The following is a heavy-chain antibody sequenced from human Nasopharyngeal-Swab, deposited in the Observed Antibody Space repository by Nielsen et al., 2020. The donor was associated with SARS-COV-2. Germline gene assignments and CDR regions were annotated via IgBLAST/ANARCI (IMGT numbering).Heavy chain of an antibody. CDR3: ARQAFLSGSYRADYYYGMDV. V-gene: IGHV2-5*02. D-gene: IGHD1-26*01. CDR2: IYWDDDK. J-gene: IGHJ6*02. Sequence: SGPTLVQPTQTLTLTCTFSGFSLSTSGVGVGWIRQPPGKALEWLALIYWDDDKRYSPSLKSRLTITKDTSKSQVVLTMTNMDPVDTATYYCARQAFLSGSYRADYYYGMDVWGQGTTVTVSS. CDR1: GFSLSTSGVG.